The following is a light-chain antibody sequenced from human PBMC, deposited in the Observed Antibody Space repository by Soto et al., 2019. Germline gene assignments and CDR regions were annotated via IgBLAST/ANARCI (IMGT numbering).Light chain of an antibody. CDR3: QQYAISPGT. CDR1: QSVSSNY. J-gene: IGKJ1*01. V-gene: IGKV3-20*01. CDR2: AAS. Sequence: EIVLTQSPGTLSLSPGERATLSCRASQSVSSNYLAWYEQKPGQAPRLLIFAASRRATGIPDRFTGSGSGTDFTLTISRLEPEDFAVYYCQQYAISPGTFGQGTKVDNK.